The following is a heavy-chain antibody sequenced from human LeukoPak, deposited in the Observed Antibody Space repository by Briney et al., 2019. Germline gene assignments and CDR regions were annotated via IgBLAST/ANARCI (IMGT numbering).Heavy chain of an antibody. CDR3: ARERWAYGDYLEAFDS. J-gene: IGHJ3*02. CDR1: GFTFSSYG. Sequence: GGSLRLSCAASGFTFSSYGMHWVRRAPGKGRGWVAVIWYDGSNKYCADSVKGRFTISRDNSKNTLYLQMNSLRAEDTAVYYCARERWAYGDYLEAFDSWGQGTMVTVSS. D-gene: IGHD4-17*01. V-gene: IGHV3-33*01. CDR2: IWYDGSNK.